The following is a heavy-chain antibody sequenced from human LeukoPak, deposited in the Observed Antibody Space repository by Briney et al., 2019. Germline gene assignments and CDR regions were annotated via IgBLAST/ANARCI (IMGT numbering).Heavy chain of an antibody. Sequence: GASVKVSCKASGYTFTNYGITWVRQAPGQGLEWMGWISTYRGNTIYAQKFQGRVTMTTDTSTSTAYMELRSLRSDDTAMYYCARDEGGYYRSLCFAYWGQGTLVTVSS. CDR1: GYTFTNYG. D-gene: IGHD3-22*01. V-gene: IGHV1-18*01. CDR3: ARDEGGYYRSLCFAY. J-gene: IGHJ4*02. CDR2: ISTYRGNT.